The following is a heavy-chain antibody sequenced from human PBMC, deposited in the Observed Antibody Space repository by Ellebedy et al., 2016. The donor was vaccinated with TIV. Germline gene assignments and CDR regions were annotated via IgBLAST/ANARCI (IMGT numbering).Heavy chain of an antibody. CDR1: GYTFTSYG. J-gene: IGHJ3*02. Sequence: ASVKVSCKASGYTFTSYGISWVRQAPGQGLEWMGWISAYNGSTNYAQKLQGRVTMTTDTSTSTAYMELRSLRSDDTAVYYCAVRAGDYETKPFAFDIWGQGTMVTVSS. D-gene: IGHD4-17*01. CDR2: ISAYNGST. CDR3: AVRAGDYETKPFAFDI. V-gene: IGHV1-18*01.